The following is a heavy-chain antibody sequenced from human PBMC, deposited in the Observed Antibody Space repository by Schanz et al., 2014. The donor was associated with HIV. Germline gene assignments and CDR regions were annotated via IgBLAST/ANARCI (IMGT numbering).Heavy chain of an antibody. Sequence: EVQLLESGGGVVQPGGSLRLSCAASGFTFSTYAMTWVRQAPGKGLEWVSGITANGGANYADSVKGRFTISRDNSKNTLYLQMNSLRAEDTAVYYCAKGQRGILRGDIDYWGQGTLVTVSS. CDR2: ITANGGA. D-gene: IGHD3-10*01. CDR3: AKGQRGILRGDIDY. J-gene: IGHJ4*02. V-gene: IGHV3-23*01. CDR1: GFTFSTYA.